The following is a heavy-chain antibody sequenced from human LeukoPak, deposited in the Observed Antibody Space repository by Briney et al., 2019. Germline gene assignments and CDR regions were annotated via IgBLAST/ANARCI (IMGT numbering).Heavy chain of an antibody. D-gene: IGHD2-21*01. CDR1: GFTFSSYA. CDR2: IYSGGST. J-gene: IGHJ4*02. V-gene: IGHV3-53*01. Sequence: GGSLRLSCAASGFTFSSYAMSWVRQAPGKGLEWVSVIYSGGSTYYADSVKGRFTISRDNSKNTLYLQMNSLRAEDTAVYYCARAAGEMGFDYWGQGTLVTVSS. CDR3: ARAAGEMGFDY.